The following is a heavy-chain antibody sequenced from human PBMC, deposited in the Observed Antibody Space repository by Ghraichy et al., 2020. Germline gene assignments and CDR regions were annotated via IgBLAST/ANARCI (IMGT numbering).Heavy chain of an antibody. CDR3: AKDRLGGDLAPPGDY. CDR1: GFRFSDYG. V-gene: IGHV3-30*18. D-gene: IGHD1-14*01. CDR2: ISYDGTHK. J-gene: IGHJ4*02. Sequence: GESLNISCAASGFRFSDYGMHWVRQAPGKGLEWVSRISYDGTHKHYADSVKGRFTISRDNSKNTLYLQMNSLRSEDTSVYYCAKDRLGGDLAPPGDYWGQGTLVTVSS.